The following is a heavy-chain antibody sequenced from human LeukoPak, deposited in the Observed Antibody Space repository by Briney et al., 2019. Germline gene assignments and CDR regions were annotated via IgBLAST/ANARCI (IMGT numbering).Heavy chain of an antibody. CDR2: IYYSGST. J-gene: IGHJ4*02. V-gene: IGHV4-39*07. CDR1: GGSISSSSYY. CDR3: ARGTYYYDMYFDY. Sequence: SETLSLTCTVSGGSISSSSYYWGWIRQPPGKGLEWIGSIYYSGSTYYNPSLKSRVTISVDTSKNQFSLKLSSVTAADTAVYYCARGTYYYDMYFDYWGQGTLVTVSS. D-gene: IGHD3-22*01.